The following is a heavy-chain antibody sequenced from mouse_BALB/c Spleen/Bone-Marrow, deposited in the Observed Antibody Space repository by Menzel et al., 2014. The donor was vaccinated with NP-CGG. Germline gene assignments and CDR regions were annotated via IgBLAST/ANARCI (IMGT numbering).Heavy chain of an antibody. D-gene: IGHD2-3*01. V-gene: IGHV5-6-5*01. J-gene: IGHJ4*01. Sequence: EVMLVESGGGLVKPGGSLKLSCAASGFTFSSYDMSWVRQTPEKRLEWVASISSGGSTYYPDSVKGRFTISRDNARNILYLQMSSLRSEDTAMYYCARVEDGYYVRAMDYWGQGTSVTVSS. CDR1: GFTFSSYD. CDR3: ARVEDGYYVRAMDY. CDR2: ISSGGST.